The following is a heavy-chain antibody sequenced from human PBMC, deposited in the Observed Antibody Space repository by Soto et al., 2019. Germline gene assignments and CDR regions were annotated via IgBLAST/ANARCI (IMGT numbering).Heavy chain of an antibody. CDR3: AKSPNPGSATPSYYGMDV. D-gene: IGHD2-15*01. J-gene: IGHJ6*02. CDR2: FDPEDGET. V-gene: IGHV1-24*01. CDR1: GYTLTELS. Sequence: GASVKVSCKVSGYTLTELSMHWVRQAPGKGLEWMGGFDPEDGETIYAQKFQGRVTMTEDTSTDTAYMELSSLRSEDTAVYYCAKSPNPGSATPSYYGMDVWGLGTTVTVSS.